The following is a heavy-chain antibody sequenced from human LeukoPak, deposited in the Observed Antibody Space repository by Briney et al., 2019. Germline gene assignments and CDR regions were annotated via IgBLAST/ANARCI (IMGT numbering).Heavy chain of an antibody. J-gene: IGHJ4*02. CDR2: INTDGSST. Sequence: PGGSLRLSFAASGFTFSSYWMHWVRQAPRKGLVWVSRINTDGSSTTYADSVKGRFSISRDNAKNTLYLQMNSLRAEDTAVYYCARDRIADYWGQGTLVTVSS. CDR1: GFTFSSYW. CDR3: ARDRIADY. V-gene: IGHV3-74*01. D-gene: IGHD6-13*01.